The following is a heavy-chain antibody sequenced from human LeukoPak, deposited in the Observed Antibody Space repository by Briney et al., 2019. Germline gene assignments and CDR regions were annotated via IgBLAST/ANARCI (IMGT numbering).Heavy chain of an antibody. V-gene: IGHV3-48*01. CDR2: ISSSSSTI. CDR3: AKNGAKIAAAASGFFDC. J-gene: IGHJ4*02. CDR1: GFTFSSYS. D-gene: IGHD6-13*01. Sequence: HPGGSLRLSCAASGFTFSSYSMNWVRQAPGKGLEWVSYISSSSSTIYYADSVKGRFTISRDNAKNSLYLQMNSLRAEDTAVYYCAKNGAKIAAAASGFFDCWGQGTLVTVSS.